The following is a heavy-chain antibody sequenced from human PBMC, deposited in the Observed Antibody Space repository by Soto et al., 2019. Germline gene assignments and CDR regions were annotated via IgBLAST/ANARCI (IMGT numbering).Heavy chain of an antibody. J-gene: IGHJ4*02. D-gene: IGHD2-8*01. CDR1: GYTFTTYD. CDR3: ARKNGGHFDY. Sequence: QVQPVQSGAEVKKPGASVKVSCQASGYTFTTYDISWVRQAPGQGLEWMGWVCACNGDTLYAQKFQGRVSMTTDTYTRTAYMELRSLRFDDPAVYYCARKNGGHFDYWGQGTLVTVSS. CDR2: VCACNGDT. V-gene: IGHV1-18*01.